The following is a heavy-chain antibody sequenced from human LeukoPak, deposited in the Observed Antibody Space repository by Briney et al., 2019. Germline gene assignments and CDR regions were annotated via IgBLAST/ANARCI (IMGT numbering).Heavy chain of an antibody. CDR1: GGTFSSYA. CDR3: ASYYYDSSGFVH. J-gene: IGHJ4*02. D-gene: IGHD3-22*01. V-gene: IGHV1-2*02. Sequence: ASVKVSCKASGGTFSSYAISWVRQAPGQGLEWMGWINPNSGGTNYSQKFQGRVTMTRDTSISTAYMELSRLRSDDTAVYYRASYYYDSSGFVHWGQGTLVTVSS. CDR2: INPNSGGT.